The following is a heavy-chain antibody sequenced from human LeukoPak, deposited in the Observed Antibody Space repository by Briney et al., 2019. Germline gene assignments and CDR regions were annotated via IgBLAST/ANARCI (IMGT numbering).Heavy chain of an antibody. CDR3: ARWNYDISTGHRYLDY. CDR1: GDSIRGFY. D-gene: IGHD3-9*01. CDR2: FYYSGDT. Sequence: QASETLSLTCNVSGDSIRGFYWGWIRQPPGKGLEWIGYFYYSGDTNYNPALESRVIISVDTSKNQFSLKLSSLTAADTAVYYCARWNYDISTGHRYLDYWGQGTLVIVSS. J-gene: IGHJ4*02. V-gene: IGHV4-59*01.